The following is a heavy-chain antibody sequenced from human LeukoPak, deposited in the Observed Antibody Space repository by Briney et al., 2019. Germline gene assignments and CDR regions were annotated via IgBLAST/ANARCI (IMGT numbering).Heavy chain of an antibody. CDR1: GYTFIGYN. Sequence: ASVKVSCKASGYTFIGYNMHWVRQAPGQGLEWMGWINPNSGGTNYAQSFQGRVTMTRDTSISTAYMELNRLRSDDTAIYYCALVGEALDYWGQGTLVTVSS. CDR2: INPNSGGT. CDR3: ALVGEALDY. J-gene: IGHJ4*02. V-gene: IGHV1-2*02. D-gene: IGHD4-17*01.